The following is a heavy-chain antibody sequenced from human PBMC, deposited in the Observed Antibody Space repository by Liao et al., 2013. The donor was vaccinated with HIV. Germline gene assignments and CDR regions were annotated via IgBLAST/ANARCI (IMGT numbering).Heavy chain of an antibody. Sequence: QVQLQQWGAGLLKPSETLSLTCAVYGGSFSGYYWSWIRQPPGKGLEWIGYIYYSGSTNYNPSLKSRVTISVHTSKNQFSLKLSSVTAADTAVYYCARVPPXITFGDYPLYFDYWGQGTLVTVSS. CDR3: ARVPPXITFGDYPLYFDY. V-gene: IGHV4-34*11. J-gene: IGHJ4*02. CDR2: IYYSGST. CDR1: GGSFSGYY. D-gene: IGHD3-16*01.